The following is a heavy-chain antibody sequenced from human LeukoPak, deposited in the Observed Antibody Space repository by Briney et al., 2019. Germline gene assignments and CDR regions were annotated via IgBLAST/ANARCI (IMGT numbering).Heavy chain of an antibody. CDR2: ISAYNGNT. D-gene: IGHD3-9*01. CDR1: GNTFTSYG. V-gene: IGHV1-18*01. Sequence: ASVKVSCKAPGNTFTSYGISWVRQAPGQGLEWMGWISAYNGNTNYAQKLQGRVTMTTDTSTSTAYMELRSLRSDDTAVYYCARDRYYDILTGDYYYGMDVWGQGTTVTVSS. CDR3: ARDRYYDILTGDYYYGMDV. J-gene: IGHJ6*02.